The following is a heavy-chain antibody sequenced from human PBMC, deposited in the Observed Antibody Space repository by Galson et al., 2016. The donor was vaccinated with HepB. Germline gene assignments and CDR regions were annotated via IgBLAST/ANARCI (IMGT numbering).Heavy chain of an antibody. Sequence: SLRLSCAASGFVFSNFGLSWGRQAPGKGLEWVASISTRRTTYYSDSVQGRFTISRDNSNNTLYLQMNGLRAEDTAVYYCAKERLVRRIFDHWGQGTLLAVSS. CDR2: ISTRRTT. J-gene: IGHJ4*02. CDR3: AKERLVRRIFDH. D-gene: IGHD1-1*01. CDR1: GFVFSNFG. V-gene: IGHV3-23*01.